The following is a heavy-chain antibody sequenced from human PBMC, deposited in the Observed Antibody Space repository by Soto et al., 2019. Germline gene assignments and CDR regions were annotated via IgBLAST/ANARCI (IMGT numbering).Heavy chain of an antibody. Sequence: LRLSCAASGFTFSSYAMSWVRQAPGKGLEWVSAISGSGGSTYYADSVKGRFTISRDNSKNTLYLQMNSLRAEDTAVYYCATSAFNYDILTGYHDYWGQGTLVTVSS. CDR2: ISGSGGST. D-gene: IGHD3-9*01. V-gene: IGHV3-23*01. CDR3: ATSAFNYDILTGYHDY. CDR1: GFTFSSYA. J-gene: IGHJ4*02.